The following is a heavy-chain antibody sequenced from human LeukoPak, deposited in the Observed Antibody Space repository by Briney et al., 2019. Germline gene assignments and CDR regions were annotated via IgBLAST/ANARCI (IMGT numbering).Heavy chain of an antibody. Sequence: GRSLRLSCAASGFTFSSYAMSWVRQAPGRGLEWVSAISGSGGSTYYADSVKGRFTISRDNSKNTLYLQMNSLRAEDTAVYYCAKRGGWDFDWLFYYFDYWGQGTLVTVSS. CDR1: GFTFSSYA. D-gene: IGHD3-9*01. CDR2: ISGSGGST. V-gene: IGHV3-23*01. J-gene: IGHJ4*02. CDR3: AKRGGWDFDWLFYYFDY.